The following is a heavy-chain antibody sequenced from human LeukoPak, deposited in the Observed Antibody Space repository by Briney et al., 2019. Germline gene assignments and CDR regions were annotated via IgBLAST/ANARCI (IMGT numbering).Heavy chain of an antibody. CDR3: AKDDDFWSGSHFDY. CDR2: ISGSGGST. Sequence: GGSLRLSCAASGFTFSSYAMSWVRQAPGKGLEWVSAISGSGGSTYYAGSVKGRFTISRDNSKNTLYLQMNSLRAEDTAVYYCAKDDDFWSGSHFDYWGQGTLVTVSS. D-gene: IGHD3-3*01. V-gene: IGHV3-23*01. CDR1: GFTFSSYA. J-gene: IGHJ4*02.